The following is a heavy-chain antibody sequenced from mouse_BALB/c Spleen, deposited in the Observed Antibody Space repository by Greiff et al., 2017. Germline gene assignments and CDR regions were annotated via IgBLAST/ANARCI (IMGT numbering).Heavy chain of an antibody. D-gene: IGHD2-1*01. CDR2: IWSGGST. Sequence: QVQLQQSGPGLVQPSQSLSITCTVSGFSLTSYGVHWVRQSPGKGLEWLGVIWSGGSTDYNAAFISRLSTSKDNSKSQVFFKMNSLQANDTAIYYCARLYGNYGGGAMDYWGQGTSVTVSS. J-gene: IGHJ4*01. CDR1: GFSLTSYG. CDR3: ARLYGNYGGGAMDY. V-gene: IGHV2-2*02.